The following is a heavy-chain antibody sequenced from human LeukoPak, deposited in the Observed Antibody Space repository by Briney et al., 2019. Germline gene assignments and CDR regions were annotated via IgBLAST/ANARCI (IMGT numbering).Heavy chain of an antibody. CDR2: INPKSGGT. CDR3: ARHMTTANNWFDP. V-gene: IGHV1-2*02. CDR1: GYTFTGYY. D-gene: IGHD1-1*01. J-gene: IGHJ5*02. Sequence: GASVKASCKASGYTFTGYYMHWVRQAPGQGLDWMGWINPKSGGTNYEQKFQGRVIMTRDTSISTAYMELSRLRSDDTAVYYCARHMTTANNWFDPWGQGTLVTVSS.